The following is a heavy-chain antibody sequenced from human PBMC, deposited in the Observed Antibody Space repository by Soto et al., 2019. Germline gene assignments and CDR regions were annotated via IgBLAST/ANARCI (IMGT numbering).Heavy chain of an antibody. J-gene: IGHJ5*02. Sequence: EAQLLESGGGLVRPGGSLGLSVAAPGITLSDSAMPWVRQAPGKGLEWISSLTGDAKTTYYADSVKGRFTVSRDISKNTFYLQMDSLRAEDTAMYFCARITRSWGQGTLVTVSS. CDR3: ARITRS. D-gene: IGHD3-3*01. V-gene: IGHV3-23*01. CDR2: LTGDAKTT. CDR1: GITLSDSA.